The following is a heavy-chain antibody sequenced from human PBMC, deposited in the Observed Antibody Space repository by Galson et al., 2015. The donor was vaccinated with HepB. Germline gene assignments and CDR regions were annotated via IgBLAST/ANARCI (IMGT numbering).Heavy chain of an antibody. CDR2: ISSSSSYI. J-gene: IGHJ6*02. CDR3: ARDRYCSSTSCYSMDGMDV. V-gene: IGHV3-21*01. Sequence: SLRLSCAASVFTFSSYSMNWVRQAPGKGLEWVSSISSSSSYIYYADSVKGRFTISRDNAKNSLYLQMNSLRAEDTAVYYCARDRYCSSTSCYSMDGMDVWGQGTTVTVSS. CDR1: VFTFSSYS. D-gene: IGHD2-2*01.